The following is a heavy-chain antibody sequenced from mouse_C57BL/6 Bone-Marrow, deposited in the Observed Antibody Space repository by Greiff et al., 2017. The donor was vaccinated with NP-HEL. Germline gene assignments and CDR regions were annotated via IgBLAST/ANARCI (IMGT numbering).Heavy chain of an antibody. CDR3: ARLLYGSSYVENFDV. Sequence: QVQLKESGPGLVAPSQSLSITCTVSGFSLTSYAISWVRQPPGQGLEWLGVIWTGGGTNYNSALKSCLSISKDNSKSQVFLKMNSLQTDDTARYYCARLLYGSSYVENFDVWGTGTTVTVSS. CDR2: IWTGGGT. D-gene: IGHD1-1*01. J-gene: IGHJ1*03. CDR1: GFSLTSYA. V-gene: IGHV2-9-1*01.